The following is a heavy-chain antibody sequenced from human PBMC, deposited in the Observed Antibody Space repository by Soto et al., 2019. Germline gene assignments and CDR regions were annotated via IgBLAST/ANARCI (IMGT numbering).Heavy chain of an antibody. D-gene: IGHD4-17*01. Sequence: PSETLSLTCTVFGGSVSIGDYLWSWIRQRPGKGLEWIGYIHDSGNTYYTPSRKSRVTISLDTSKNQFSLKVTSMTAADTAVYFCARARGGAHGDYPSTFDRWGKGNLVP. V-gene: IGHV4-30-4*01. J-gene: IGHJ5*02. CDR3: ARARGGAHGDYPSTFDR. CDR1: GGSVSIGDYL. CDR2: IHDSGNT.